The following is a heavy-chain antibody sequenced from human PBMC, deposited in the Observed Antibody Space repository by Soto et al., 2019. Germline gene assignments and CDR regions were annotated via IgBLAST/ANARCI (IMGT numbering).Heavy chain of an antibody. CDR2: ISSGSSYI. Sequence: EVQLVESGGGLVKPGGSLRLSCAASGFTFSTYCMNWVRQAPGKGLEWVSSISSGSSYIHYADSVKGRFTISRDNAKNSLYLQMNSLRAEDTAVYYCARALEGYKATHYYYYGMDVWGQGTTVTVS. D-gene: IGHD5-12*01. J-gene: IGHJ6*02. V-gene: IGHV3-21*01. CDR1: GFTFSTYC. CDR3: ARALEGYKATHYYYYGMDV.